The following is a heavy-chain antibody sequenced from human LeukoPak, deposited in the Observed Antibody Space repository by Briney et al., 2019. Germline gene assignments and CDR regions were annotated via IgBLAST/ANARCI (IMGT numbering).Heavy chain of an antibody. Sequence: GESLKISCKGSGYSFTSYWIGWVRQMPGKGLEWMGIIYLDDSDTRYSPSFQGQVTISADKSISTAYLQWSSLKASDTAIYYCARHEGNYGSGSDWFDPWGQGTLVTVSS. CDR1: GYSFTSYW. CDR3: ARHEGNYGSGSDWFDP. CDR2: IYLDDSDT. V-gene: IGHV5-51*01. J-gene: IGHJ5*02. D-gene: IGHD3-10*01.